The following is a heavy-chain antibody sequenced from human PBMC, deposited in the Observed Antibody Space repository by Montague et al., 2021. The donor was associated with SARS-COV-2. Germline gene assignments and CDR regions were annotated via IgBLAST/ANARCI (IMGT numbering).Heavy chain of an antibody. Sequence: SLRLSCAASGFTFKDYYMSWIRQAPGKGLEWISYISGSRSYTNYADSVKGRFTISRDNAKNSLFLRMNDLRVEDSAVYFCARDTYYYETSCYYTDFWGQGILVSVSS. CDR3: ARDTYYYETSCYYTDF. J-gene: IGHJ4*02. CDR2: ISGSRSYT. D-gene: IGHD3-22*01. V-gene: IGHV3-11*05. CDR1: GFTFKDYY.